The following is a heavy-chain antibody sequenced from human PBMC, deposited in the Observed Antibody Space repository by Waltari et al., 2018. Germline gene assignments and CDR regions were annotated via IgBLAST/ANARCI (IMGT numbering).Heavy chain of an antibody. CDR3: ARSLDY. CDR1: GFTVSSNY. V-gene: IGHV3-66*01. CDR2: IYSGGST. Sequence: EVQLVESGGGLVQPGGSLRLSVSAAGFTVSSNYMSWVRQAPGKGLEWASVIYSGGSTYYADSVKGRFTISRDNSKNTLYLQMNSLRAEDTAVYYCARSLDYWGQGTLVTVSS. J-gene: IGHJ4*02.